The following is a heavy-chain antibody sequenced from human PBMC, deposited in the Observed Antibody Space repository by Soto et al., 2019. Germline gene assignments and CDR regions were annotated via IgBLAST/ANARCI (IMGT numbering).Heavy chain of an antibody. Sequence: QLQLQELGPGLVKPSETLSLTCTVSGGSISSSSYYWGWIRQPPGKGLEWIGSIYYSGSTYYNPSLKSRVTISVDTSKNQFSLKLSSVTAADTAVYYCARLRSGSYYTPEYFQHWGQGTLVTVSS. V-gene: IGHV4-39*01. CDR1: GGSISSSSYY. J-gene: IGHJ1*01. CDR3: ARLRSGSYYTPEYFQH. D-gene: IGHD1-26*01. CDR2: IYYSGST.